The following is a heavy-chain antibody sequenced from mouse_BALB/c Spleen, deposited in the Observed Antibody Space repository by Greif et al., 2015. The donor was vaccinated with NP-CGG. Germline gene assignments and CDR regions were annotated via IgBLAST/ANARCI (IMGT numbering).Heavy chain of an antibody. D-gene: IGHD2-4*01. J-gene: IGHJ2*01. CDR3: ASMITTYYFDH. CDR1: GDSITSGY. V-gene: IGHV3-8*02. CDR2: ISYSGST. Sequence: EVKVVESGPSLVEPSQTPSLTCSVTGDSITSGYWNWIRKFPGNKLEYMGYISYSGSTYYNPSLKSRISITRDTSKNQYYLQLNSVTTEDTATYYCASMITTYYFDHWGQGTTLTVSS.